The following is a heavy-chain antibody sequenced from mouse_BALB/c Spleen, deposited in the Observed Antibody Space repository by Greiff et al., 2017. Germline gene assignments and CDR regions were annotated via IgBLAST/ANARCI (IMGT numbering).Heavy chain of an antibody. CDR3: ARDSSHYAMDY. V-gene: IGHV5-4*02. J-gene: IGHJ4*01. CDR2: ISDGGSYT. Sequence: EVQLVESGGGLVKPGGSLKLSCAASGFTFSDYYMYWVRQTPEKRLEWVATISDGGSYTYYPDSVKGRFTISRDNAKNNLYLQMSSLKSEDTAMYYCARDSSHYAMDYWGQGTSVTVSS. CDR1: GFTFSDYY.